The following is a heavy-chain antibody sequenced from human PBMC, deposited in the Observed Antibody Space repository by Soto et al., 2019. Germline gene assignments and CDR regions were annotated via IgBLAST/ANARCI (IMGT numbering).Heavy chain of an antibody. CDR2: IFSADNT. D-gene: IGHD3-3*01. V-gene: IGHV3-53*01. CDR3: AITGAGYYIV. J-gene: IGHJ4*02. CDR1: GFTVSSNY. Sequence: PGGSLRLSCAASGFTVSSNYLSWVRQAPGKGLEWVSVIFSADNTHYADSVKGRFTISRDNSKNTVFLQMSSLRAEDTAGYYCAITGAGYYIVWGQGTPVTVS.